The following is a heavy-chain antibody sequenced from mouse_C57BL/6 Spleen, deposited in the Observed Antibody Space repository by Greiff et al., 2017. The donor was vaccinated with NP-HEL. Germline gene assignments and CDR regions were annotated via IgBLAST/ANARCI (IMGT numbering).Heavy chain of an antibody. J-gene: IGHJ1*03. D-gene: IGHD2-4*01. Sequence: VQLQQSGAELVRPGTSVKVSCKASGYAFTNYLIEWVKQRPGQGLEWIGVINPGSGGTNYNEKFKGKATLTADKSSSTAYMQLSSLTSEDSAGYFCARSLGYDYDWYCDVWGTGTTVTVSS. CDR1: GYAFTNYL. CDR3: ARSLGYDYDWYCDV. CDR2: INPGSGGT. V-gene: IGHV1-54*01.